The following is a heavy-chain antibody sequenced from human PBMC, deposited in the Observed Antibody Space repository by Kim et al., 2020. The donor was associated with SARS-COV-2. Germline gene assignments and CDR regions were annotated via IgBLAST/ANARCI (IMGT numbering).Heavy chain of an antibody. Sequence: YTPSFKGQVTLSADKSISTAYLQWSSLKASDTAMYYCARSPAARHIYGMDVWGQGTTVTVSS. J-gene: IGHJ6*02. CDR3: ARSPAARHIYGMDV. D-gene: IGHD6-6*01. V-gene: IGHV5-51*01.